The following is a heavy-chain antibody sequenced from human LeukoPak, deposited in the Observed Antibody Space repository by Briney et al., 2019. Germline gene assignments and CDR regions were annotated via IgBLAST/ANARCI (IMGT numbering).Heavy chain of an antibody. CDR1: GGSISSGSYY. CDR3: ARAPGRYCSGGSCYQAY. Sequence: SETLFFTCTVSGGSISSGSYYWSWIRQPAGKGLEWIGRIYTSGSTNYNPSLKSRVTISVDTSKNQFSLKLSSVTAADTAVYYCARAPGRYCSGGSCYQAYWGQGTLVTVSS. D-gene: IGHD2-15*01. J-gene: IGHJ4*02. V-gene: IGHV4-61*02. CDR2: IYTSGST.